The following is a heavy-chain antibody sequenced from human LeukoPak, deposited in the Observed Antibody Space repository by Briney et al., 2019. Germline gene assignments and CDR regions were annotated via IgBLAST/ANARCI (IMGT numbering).Heavy chain of an antibody. V-gene: IGHV3-53*01. D-gene: IGHD5-12*01. CDR1: GLTVSSNY. Sequence: GGSLRLSCAASGLTVSSNYMSWVRQAPGKGLEWVSVIYSGGSTYYADSVKGRFTISRDNSKNTLYLQMNSLRAEDTAVYYCARVVAGWLHQSRYFDYWGQGTLVTVSS. CDR3: ARVVAGWLHQSRYFDY. J-gene: IGHJ4*02. CDR2: IYSGGST.